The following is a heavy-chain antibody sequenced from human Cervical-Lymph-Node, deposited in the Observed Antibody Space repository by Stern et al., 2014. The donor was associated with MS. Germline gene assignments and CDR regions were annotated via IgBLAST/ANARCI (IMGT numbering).Heavy chain of an antibody. Sequence: QVQLQESGPGLVKPSGTLSLTCAVSGGSISSSNWWSWVRQSPGKGLEWIGESDHSGSTIYNPSLKSRVTVSVDKSKNRFSLNLRSVPAADTAVYFCARFPASRPHVFDSWGQGTLVTVSS. CDR1: GGSISSSNW. V-gene: IGHV4-4*02. J-gene: IGHJ4*02. CDR3: ARFPASRPHVFDS. D-gene: IGHD6-13*01. CDR2: SDHSGST.